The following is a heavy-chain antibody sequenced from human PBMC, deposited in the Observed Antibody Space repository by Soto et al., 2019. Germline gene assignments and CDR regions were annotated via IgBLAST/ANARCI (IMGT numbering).Heavy chain of an antibody. CDR1: GFTFSSYA. CDR2: ISGSGGST. Sequence: EVQLLESGGGLVQPGGSLRLSCAASGFTFSSYAMSWVRQAPGKGLEWVSAISGSGGSTYYADSVKGRFTISRDNSKNTLYLQRNSLRAEDTAVYYCAKAGGNHFDYGMDVWGQGTTVTVSS. CDR3: AKAGGNHFDYGMDV. V-gene: IGHV3-23*01. D-gene: IGHD2-15*01. J-gene: IGHJ6*02.